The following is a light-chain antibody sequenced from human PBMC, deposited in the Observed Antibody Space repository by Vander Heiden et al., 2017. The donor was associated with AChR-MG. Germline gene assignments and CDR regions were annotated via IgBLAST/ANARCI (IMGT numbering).Light chain of an antibody. CDR3: HQRTHFPLT. J-gene: IGKJ4*01. CDR2: DAS. CDR1: QNVSNY. V-gene: IGKV3-11*01. Sequence: DIVLPQSPATLSFSPGQSATPSCRASQNVSNYLAWYQQKPGQAPRLLIYDASNRAAGVPASFSGGGSGTDFTLTISSLEPEDVAVYYCHQRTHFPLTFGGGTKVEIK.